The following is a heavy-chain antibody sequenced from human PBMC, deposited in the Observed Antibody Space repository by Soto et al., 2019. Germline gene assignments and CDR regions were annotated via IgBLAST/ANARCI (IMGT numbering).Heavy chain of an antibody. CDR1: GYTFTGYY. V-gene: IGHV1-8*02. Sequence: ASVKVSCKASGYTFTGYYMHWVRQAPGQGLEWMGWMNPNSGNTGYAQKFQGRVTMTRNTSISTAYMELSSLRSEDTAVYYCAREYDSSGYFFTPFDYWGQGTLVTVSS. CDR3: AREYDSSGYFFTPFDY. J-gene: IGHJ4*02. CDR2: MNPNSGNT. D-gene: IGHD3-22*01.